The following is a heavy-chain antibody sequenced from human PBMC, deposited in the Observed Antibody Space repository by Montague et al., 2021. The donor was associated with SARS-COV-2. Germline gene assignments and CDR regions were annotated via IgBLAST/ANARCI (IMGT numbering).Heavy chain of an antibody. J-gene: IGHJ4*02. V-gene: IGHV2-5*01. D-gene: IGHD3-10*01. CDR2: IYWNGDK. CDR3: AHRGMIRGLIFDY. CDR1: GFSLRSDDEG. Sequence: PALVTPTQTLTLTCTFSGFSLRSDDEGVAWIRQPPGQALEWLAVIYWNGDKRYSPSLQRRLTITKDTSENQVVLTMTNMDPVDTATYYCAHRGMIRGLIFDYWGQGTLVTVSS.